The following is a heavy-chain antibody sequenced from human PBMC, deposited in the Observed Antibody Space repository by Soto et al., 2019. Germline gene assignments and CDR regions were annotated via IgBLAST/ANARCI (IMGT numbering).Heavy chain of an antibody. Sequence: GGSLRLSCTGSGFPFSAYNINWVRQAPGKGLEWVSSITVGSSHIYQPNSMKGRFTISRDDAKNSVYLQIDSLRDEDTAMYYCSRSPEVGVRGAYWGQGTLVTVSS. CDR2: ITVGSSHI. V-gene: IGHV3-21*01. CDR3: SRSPEVGVRGAY. CDR1: GFPFSAYN. J-gene: IGHJ4*02. D-gene: IGHD3-16*01.